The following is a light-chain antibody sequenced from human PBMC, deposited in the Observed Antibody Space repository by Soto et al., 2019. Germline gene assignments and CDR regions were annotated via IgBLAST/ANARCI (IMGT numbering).Light chain of an antibody. V-gene: IGKV3-20*01. J-gene: IGKJ2*01. CDR1: HSVSRGY. Sequence: ESVLMQSPGTLSLSPGERATFSCKASHSVSRGYLAWYQQKPDQAPRLVIYGASKRATGIPDRFRGSGSATDFTLTITTVEPEDFAVYFCQQYGSSPYTFGQGTKLEIK. CDR3: QQYGSSPYT. CDR2: GAS.